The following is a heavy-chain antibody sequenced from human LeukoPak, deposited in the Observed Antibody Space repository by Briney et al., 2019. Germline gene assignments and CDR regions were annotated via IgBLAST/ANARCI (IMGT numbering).Heavy chain of an antibody. D-gene: IGHD2-2*01. Sequence: KVSCKASGYTFTSYWIGWVRQMPGKGLEWMGIIYPGDSDTRYSPSFQGQVTISADKSISTAYLQWSSLKASDTAMYYCARQPRYCSSTSCYRWFDPWGQGTLVTVSS. CDR2: IYPGDSDT. V-gene: IGHV5-51*01. CDR3: ARQPRYCSSTSCYRWFDP. J-gene: IGHJ5*02. CDR1: GYTFTSYW.